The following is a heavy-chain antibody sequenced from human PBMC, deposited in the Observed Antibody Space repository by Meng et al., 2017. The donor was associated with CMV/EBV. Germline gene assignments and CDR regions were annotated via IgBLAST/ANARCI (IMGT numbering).Heavy chain of an antibody. CDR3: ARARSGSGYPYYYYYGMDV. J-gene: IGHJ6*02. CDR1: GGSFSGYY. Sequence: SETLSLTCAVYGGSFSGYYWSWIRQPPGKGLEWIGEINHSGSTNYNPSLKSRVTISVDTSKNQFSLKLSSVTAADTAVYYCARARSGSGYPYYYYYGMDVWGQGTTVTVSS. V-gene: IGHV4-34*01. D-gene: IGHD3-3*01. CDR2: INHSGST.